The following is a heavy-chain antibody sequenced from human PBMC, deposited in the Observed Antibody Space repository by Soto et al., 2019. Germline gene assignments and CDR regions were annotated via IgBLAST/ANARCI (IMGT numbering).Heavy chain of an antibody. CDR1: GFTFKNYG. D-gene: IGHD3-3*01. CDR2: ISHGVGTK. J-gene: IGHJ6*01. V-gene: IGHV3-30*18. Sequence: VHLVESGGGVGQPGRSLRLACAASGFTFKNYGMHWVRQAPGKGLEWVAVISHGVGTKHYADSLKGRFDIFRDDSKNTVSLQMTSLRPDDTAVYYCAKRITISGYGDYYYYGMDAWGQGTTVIVSS. CDR3: AKRITISGYGDYYYYGMDA.